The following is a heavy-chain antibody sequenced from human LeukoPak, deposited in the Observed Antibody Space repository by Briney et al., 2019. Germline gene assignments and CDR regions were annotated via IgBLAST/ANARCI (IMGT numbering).Heavy chain of an antibody. J-gene: IGHJ4*02. CDR2: INPNSGGT. D-gene: IGHD4-17*01. CDR1: GYTFTGYY. CDR3: ARPLGTVSHFDY. V-gene: IGHV1-2*02. Sequence: EASVTVSCKASGYTFTGYYMHWVRQAPGQGLEWMGWINPNSGGTNYAQKFQGRVTMTRDTSISTAYMGLSRLRSDDTAVYYCARPLGTVSHFDYWGQGTLVTVSS.